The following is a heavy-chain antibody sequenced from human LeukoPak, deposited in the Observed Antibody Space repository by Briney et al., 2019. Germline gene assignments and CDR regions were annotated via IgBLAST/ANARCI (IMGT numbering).Heavy chain of an antibody. CDR3: ARYSGSYYPDY. J-gene: IGHJ4*02. V-gene: IGHV3-23*01. D-gene: IGHD1-26*01. CDR2: IIGSGGST. CDR1: GFSFSSHA. Sequence: GGSLRLSCAASGFSFSSHAMSWVRQAPGKGLEWVSAIIGSGGSTYYADSVTGRFTTSRDNSKNTLYLQMNSLRAEDTAVYYCARYSGSYYPDYWGQGTLVTVSS.